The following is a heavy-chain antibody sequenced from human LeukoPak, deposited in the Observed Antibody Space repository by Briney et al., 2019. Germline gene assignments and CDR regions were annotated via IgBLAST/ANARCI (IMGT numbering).Heavy chain of an antibody. J-gene: IGHJ4*02. CDR1: GGSISSGGYS. V-gene: IGHV4-30-2*01. D-gene: IGHD3-22*01. Sequence: SETLSLTCAVSGGSISSGGYSWSWIRQPPGKGLEWIGYIYHSGSTYYNPSLKSRVTISVDTSKNQFSLKLSSVTAADTAVYYCARGIPRMWYYYDSSGYYFDYWGQGTLVTVSS. CDR2: IYHSGST. CDR3: ARGIPRMWYYYDSSGYYFDY.